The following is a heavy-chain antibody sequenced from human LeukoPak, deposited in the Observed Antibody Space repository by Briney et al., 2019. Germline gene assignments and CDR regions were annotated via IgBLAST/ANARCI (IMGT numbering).Heavy chain of an antibody. J-gene: IGHJ4*02. Sequence: ASVKVSCKASGYTFTGYYIHWVRKAPGQGLEWMGWINPNSGDTNYAQKFQGRVTMTRDTSISTAYMELSRLRSDDPAVYYCARGGDSTNFDYWGQGTLVTVSS. D-gene: IGHD4-11*01. CDR3: ARGGDSTNFDY. CDR2: INPNSGDT. CDR1: GYTFTGYY. V-gene: IGHV1-2*02.